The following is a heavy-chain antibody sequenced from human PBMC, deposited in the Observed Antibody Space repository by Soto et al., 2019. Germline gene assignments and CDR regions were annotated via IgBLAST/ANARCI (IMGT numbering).Heavy chain of an antibody. CDR3: ARSYSSGWEFDY. V-gene: IGHV3-9*01. Sequence: SLRLSCAASGFTFDDYAMHWVRQAPGKGLEWVSGISWNSGSIGYADSVKGRFTISRDNAKNSLYLQMNSLRVEDTAVYYCARSYSSGWEFDYWGQGTQVTVSS. D-gene: IGHD6-19*01. J-gene: IGHJ4*02. CDR1: GFTFDDYA. CDR2: ISWNSGSI.